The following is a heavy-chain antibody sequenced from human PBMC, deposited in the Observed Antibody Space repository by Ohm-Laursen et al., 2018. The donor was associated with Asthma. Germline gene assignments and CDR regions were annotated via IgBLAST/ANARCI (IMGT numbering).Heavy chain of an antibody. V-gene: IGHV1-69*13. CDR2: IIPISGPA. Sequence: SVKVSCKSSGATFSSFAISWVRQAPGHGLEWVGGIIPISGPASYAPDFQGRVTITADQSTRTAYMELRRLVSEDTAVYYCAREGVLSYAFDIWGQGTMVTVSS. J-gene: IGHJ3*02. CDR1: GATFSSFA. D-gene: IGHD1-26*01. CDR3: AREGVLSYAFDI.